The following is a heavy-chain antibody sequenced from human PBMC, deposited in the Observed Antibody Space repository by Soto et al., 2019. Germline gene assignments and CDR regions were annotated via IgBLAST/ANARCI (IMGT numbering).Heavy chain of an antibody. CDR2: IYSGGST. J-gene: IGHJ6*02. D-gene: IGHD2-2*01. CDR1: GFTVSSNY. Sequence: EVQLGETGGGLIQPGGSLRLSCAASGFTVSSNYMSWVRQSPGKGLEWVSVIYSGGSTYYADSVQGRFTISRDNSKNTLYLQMNSLRAEDTAVYYCARDTTRYDYYGMDVWGQGTTVTVSS. V-gene: IGHV3-53*02. CDR3: ARDTTRYDYYGMDV.